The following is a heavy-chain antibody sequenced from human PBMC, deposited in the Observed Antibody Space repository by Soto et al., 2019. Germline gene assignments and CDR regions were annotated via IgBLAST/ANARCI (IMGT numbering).Heavy chain of an antibody. D-gene: IGHD3-10*01. CDR1: GFSLTTRGAS. CDR2: IYWDDDK. J-gene: IGHJ4*02. V-gene: IGHV2-5*02. Sequence: QITLKESGPPLVKPTQTLTLTCTFSGFSLTTRGASVGWIRQPPGKALEWLALIYWDDDKDHNPYLLGRLPSNKESSNNQVVLTMTNMKPLDTAAYYWAHSPCFDASTDYCGVADYWGQGTLVTVSS. CDR3: AHSPCFDASTDYCGVADY.